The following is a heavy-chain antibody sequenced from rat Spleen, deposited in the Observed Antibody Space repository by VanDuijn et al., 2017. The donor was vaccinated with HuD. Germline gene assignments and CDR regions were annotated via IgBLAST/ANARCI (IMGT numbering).Heavy chain of an antibody. V-gene: IGHV2-32*01. Sequence: QVQLKESGPGLVQPSQTLSLTCTVSGFSLTSYHVHWVRQPPGKGLEWMGVIWGDGSTAYNSALKSRLSISRDTSKSQVFLKMSSLQTEDTATYYCATAGTRISRFAYWGQGTLVTVSS. D-gene: IGHD1-4*01. CDR2: IWGDGST. CDR1: GFSLTSYH. J-gene: IGHJ3*01. CDR3: ATAGTRISRFAY.